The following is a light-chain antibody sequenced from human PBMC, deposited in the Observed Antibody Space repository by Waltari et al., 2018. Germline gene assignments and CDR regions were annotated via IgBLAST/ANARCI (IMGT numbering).Light chain of an antibody. V-gene: IGKV4-1*01. CDR3: QQYYSTPQT. CDR1: RNLLYSSNNKNY. Sequence: GERATSNCKSSRNLLYSSNNKNYLAWYQQKPGQTPKLLVYWASTRESGVPDRFSGSGSGTDFTLTISSLQAEDVAVYYCQQYYSTPQTFGQGTKVEIK. J-gene: IGKJ1*01. CDR2: WAS.